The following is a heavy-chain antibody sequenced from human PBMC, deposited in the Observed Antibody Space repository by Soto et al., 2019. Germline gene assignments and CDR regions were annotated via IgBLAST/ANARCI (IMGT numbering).Heavy chain of an antibody. V-gene: IGHV1-18*01. Sequence: QVQLVQSGAEVKKPGASVKVSCKASGYTFTTYGISWVRQAPGQGLEWMGWISTYNGNTKYPQKLQGRVTMTTDTSTSTAYMELGSLNSDDTAVYYCARSSRSSGLFDYWGQGTLVTVSS. CDR2: ISTYNGNT. J-gene: IGHJ4*02. CDR1: GYTFTTYG. D-gene: IGHD6-19*01. CDR3: ARSSRSSGLFDY.